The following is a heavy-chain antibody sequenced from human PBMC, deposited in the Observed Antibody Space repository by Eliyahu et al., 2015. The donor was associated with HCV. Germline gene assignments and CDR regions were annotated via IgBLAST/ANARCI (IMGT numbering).Heavy chain of an antibody. V-gene: IGHV3-74*01. CDR2: INSDGSSK. J-gene: IGHJ5*02. D-gene: IGHD5-12*01. CDR1: GFAFSNXW. CDR3: GRGPLEPDGYTLNWVDP. Sequence: QLVESGGGLVQPGGSLRLSCVASGFAFSNXWMHWVRQVPGKGLVWVSRINSDGSSKDYADSVKGRFTISRDNAKNSLHLQMNSLRAEDTAVYYCGRGPLEPDGYTLNWVDPWGQGTLVSVSS.